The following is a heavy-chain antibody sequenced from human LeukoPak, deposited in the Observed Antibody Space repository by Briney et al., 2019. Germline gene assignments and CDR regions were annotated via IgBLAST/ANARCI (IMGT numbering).Heavy chain of an antibody. CDR1: GYIFTSYG. Sequence: ASVKVSCKASGYIFTSYGISWVRQAPGQGLGWMGWINTYNGNTKYAQKVQGRVTMTTDTSTSTAYMEVRSLRSDDTAVYYCARDLVHHRLLATNYNWFAPWGQGTLVTVSS. CDR2: INTYNGNT. V-gene: IGHV1-18*01. J-gene: IGHJ5*02. CDR3: ARDLVHHRLLATNYNWFAP. D-gene: IGHD2-8*01.